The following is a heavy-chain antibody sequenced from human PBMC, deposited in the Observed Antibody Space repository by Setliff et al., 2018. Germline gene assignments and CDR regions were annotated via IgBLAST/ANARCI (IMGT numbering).Heavy chain of an antibody. Sequence: PSETLSLTCAVYSGSFSGYYWSWIRQPPGKGLEWIGEINHSGNTNYNPSLKSRVTISVDTSKNQISLKLSSVTAADTAVYYCARGHPPSDNSGYYYAYWGQGTLVTVSS. V-gene: IGHV4-34*01. CDR1: SGSFSGYY. J-gene: IGHJ4*02. CDR3: ARGHPPSDNSGYYYAY. D-gene: IGHD3-22*01. CDR2: INHSGNT.